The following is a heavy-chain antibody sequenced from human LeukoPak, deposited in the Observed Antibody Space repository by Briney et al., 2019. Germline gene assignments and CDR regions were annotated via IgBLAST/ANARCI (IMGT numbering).Heavy chain of an antibody. Sequence: SETLSLTCTVSGGSISGYYWHWIRQSPGMGLEWIGYINYSGTTDYNPSLKSRVTISVDTSKNQFSLNLRSATAADTAVYYCAREYSSFEYWGQGVLVTVSS. J-gene: IGHJ4*02. V-gene: IGHV4-59*01. CDR3: AREYSSFEY. D-gene: IGHD5-18*01. CDR2: INYSGTT. CDR1: GGSISGYY.